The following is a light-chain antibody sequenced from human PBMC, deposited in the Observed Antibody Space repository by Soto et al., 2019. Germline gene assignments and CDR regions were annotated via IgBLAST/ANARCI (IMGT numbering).Light chain of an antibody. Sequence: QSALTQPASVSGSPGQSITISCTGTSSDVGAYNYVSWYQQHPGKAPELLIYEVTNRPFGVSNRFSGSKSGNTASLTIAGLQTEDEADYYCSSYTTSSSRIFGGGTKLTVL. CDR2: EVT. J-gene: IGLJ2*01. CDR3: SSYTTSSSRI. CDR1: SSDVGAYNY. V-gene: IGLV2-14*01.